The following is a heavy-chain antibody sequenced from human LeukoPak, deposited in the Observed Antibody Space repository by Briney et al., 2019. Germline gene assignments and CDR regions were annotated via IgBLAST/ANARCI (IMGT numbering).Heavy chain of an antibody. CDR1: GFTVSSNY. V-gene: IGHV4-34*01. D-gene: IGHD2-2*02. J-gene: IGHJ6*03. CDR3: ARGNIVVVPAAILGNYYYYYMDV. Sequence: GSLRLSCAASGFTVSSNYMSWVRQAPGKGLEWIGEINHSGSTNYNPSLKSRVTISVDTSKNQFSLKLSSVTAADTAVYYCARGNIVVVPAAILGNYYYYYMDVWGKGTTVTVSS. CDR2: INHSGST.